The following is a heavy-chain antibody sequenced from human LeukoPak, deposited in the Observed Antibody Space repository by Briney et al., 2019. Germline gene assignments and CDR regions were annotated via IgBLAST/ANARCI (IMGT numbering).Heavy chain of an antibody. V-gene: IGHV4-34*01. Sequence: SETLSLTCAVYGGSFSGYYWSWIRQPPGKGLEWIGEINHSGSTNYNPSLKCRVTISVDTSKNQFSLKLSSVTAADTAVYYCASRYYYDSSGYDFQHWGQGTLVTVSS. CDR2: INHSGST. CDR3: ASRYYYDSSGYDFQH. J-gene: IGHJ1*01. CDR1: GGSFSGYY. D-gene: IGHD3-22*01.